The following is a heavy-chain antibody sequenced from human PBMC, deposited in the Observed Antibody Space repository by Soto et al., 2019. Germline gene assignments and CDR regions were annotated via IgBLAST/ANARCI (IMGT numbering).Heavy chain of an antibody. CDR2: VHNDGSST. J-gene: IGHJ5*02. Sequence: GGSRRLSFADSGFTFRSYWMHWVRQAPGKGLEWISRVHNDGSSTSYADSVKGRFTISRDNAKNTLYLQMNSLRAEDTAVYYCARNGDSSDYRGWFDPWGQGTLVTVSS. CDR1: GFTFRSYW. CDR3: ARNGDSSDYRGWFDP. D-gene: IGHD3-22*01. V-gene: IGHV3-74*01.